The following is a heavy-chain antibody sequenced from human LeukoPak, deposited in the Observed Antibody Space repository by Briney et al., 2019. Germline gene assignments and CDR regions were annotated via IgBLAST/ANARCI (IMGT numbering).Heavy chain of an antibody. J-gene: IGHJ6*02. V-gene: IGHV4-4*07. CDR3: ARVKTFLRGYMDYYYYGMDV. D-gene: IGHD3-3*01. CDR2: IYTSGST. CDR1: GGSISSYY. Sequence: SETLSLTCTVSGGSISSYYWSWIRQPAGKGLEWIGRIYTSGSTNYNPSLKSRVTMSVDTSKNQFSLKLSSVTAADTAVYYCARVKTFLRGYMDYYYYGMDVWGQGTTVTVSS.